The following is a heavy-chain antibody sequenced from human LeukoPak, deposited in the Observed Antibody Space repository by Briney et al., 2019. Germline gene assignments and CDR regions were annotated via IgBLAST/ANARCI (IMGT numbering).Heavy chain of an antibody. CDR3: ARDSETANPVVYYYYYYYMDV. CDR1: GFTFSSYA. D-gene: IGHD2-8*02. V-gene: IGHV3-30*04. Sequence: GRSLRLSCAASGFTFSSYAMHWVRQAPGKGLEWVAVISYDGSNKYYADSVKGRFTISRDNSKNTLYLQMNGLRAEDTAVYYCARDSETANPVVYYYYYYYMDVWGKGTTVTVSS. CDR2: ISYDGSNK. J-gene: IGHJ6*03.